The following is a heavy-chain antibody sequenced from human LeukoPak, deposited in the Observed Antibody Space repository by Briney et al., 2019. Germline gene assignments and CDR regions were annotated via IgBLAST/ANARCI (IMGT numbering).Heavy chain of an antibody. CDR3: ARIGYSSSCFDY. Sequence: PGGSLRLSCAASGFIFNKYWMSWVRQAPGKGLEWMANIKQDGSEKYYADPVKGRFTISRDNAQNSVYLQMNSMRAEDTAVYYCARIGYSSSCFDYWGQGTPVTVSS. CDR1: GFIFNKYW. D-gene: IGHD6-13*01. J-gene: IGHJ4*02. CDR2: IKQDGSEK. V-gene: IGHV3-7*01.